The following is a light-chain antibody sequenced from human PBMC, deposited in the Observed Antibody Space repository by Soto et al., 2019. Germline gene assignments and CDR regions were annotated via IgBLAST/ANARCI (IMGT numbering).Light chain of an antibody. CDR1: QSISSY. Sequence: DIQMTQSPSSLSASVGDRVTITCRASQSISSYLHWYQQKPGKAPKLLINVASTLQSGVPSRFSGSGSGTDFTLVITSLQPEDFATYYCQQCSSTPPTFGGGTKVDIK. CDR3: QQCSSTPPT. CDR2: VAS. J-gene: IGKJ4*01. V-gene: IGKV1-39*01.